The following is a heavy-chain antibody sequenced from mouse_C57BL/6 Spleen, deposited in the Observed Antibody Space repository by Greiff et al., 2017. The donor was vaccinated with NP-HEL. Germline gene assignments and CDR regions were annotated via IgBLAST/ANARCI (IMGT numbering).Heavy chain of an antibody. V-gene: IGHV1-9*01. CDR3: GQTAQATPFAY. Sequence: QVQLQQSGAELMKPGASVKLSCKATGYTFTGYWIEWVKQRPGHGLEWIGEILPGSGSTNYNEKFKGKATFTADTSSNTAYMPLSSLTTEDSAIYYCGQTAQATPFAYWGQGTLVTVSA. CDR2: ILPGSGST. J-gene: IGHJ3*01. CDR1: GYTFTGYW. D-gene: IGHD3-2*02.